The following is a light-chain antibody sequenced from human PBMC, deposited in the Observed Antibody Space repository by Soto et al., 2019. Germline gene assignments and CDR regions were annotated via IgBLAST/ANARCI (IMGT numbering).Light chain of an antibody. Sequence: QSVLTQPPSASGTPGQRVTISCSATFSNLGSNIVFWYQQLPGGAPKLLLSRNDQRPSGVPHRFSGSKAGTSASLAISGLRSEDEADYYCAAWDDSLRGVVFGGGTKLTVL. CDR2: RND. CDR3: AAWDDSLRGVV. V-gene: IGLV1-47*01. CDR1: FSNLGSNI. J-gene: IGLJ2*01.